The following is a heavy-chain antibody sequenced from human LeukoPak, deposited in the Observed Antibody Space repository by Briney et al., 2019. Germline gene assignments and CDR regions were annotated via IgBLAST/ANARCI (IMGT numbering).Heavy chain of an antibody. CDR2: IYYSGST. J-gene: IGHJ4*02. CDR3: ARLYDFWSGYYFDY. V-gene: IGHV4-59*01. CDR1: GGSISSYN. Sequence: PSETLSLTCTVSGGSISSYNWSWIRQPPGKGLEWIGYIYYSGSTNYNPSLKSRVTISVDTSKNQFSLKLSSVTAADTAVYYCARLYDFWSGYYFDYWGQGTLVTVSS. D-gene: IGHD3-3*01.